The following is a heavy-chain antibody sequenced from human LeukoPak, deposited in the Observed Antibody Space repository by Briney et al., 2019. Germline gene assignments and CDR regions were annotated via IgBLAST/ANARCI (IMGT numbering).Heavy chain of an antibody. CDR1: GGSISSSSYY. Sequence: PSETLSLTCTVSGGSISSSSYYWGWIRQHPGKGLEWIGSIYYTGSTYYNPSLKIRVTISVETSKNQFSLKLSSVTAADTAVYYCARPGYYYDSSGYHYRDYWGQGTLVTVSS. J-gene: IGHJ4*02. V-gene: IGHV4-39*01. CDR2: IYYTGST. D-gene: IGHD3-22*01. CDR3: ARPGYYYDSSGYHYRDY.